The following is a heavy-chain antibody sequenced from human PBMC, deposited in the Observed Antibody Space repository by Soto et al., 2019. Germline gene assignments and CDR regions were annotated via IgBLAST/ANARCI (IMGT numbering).Heavy chain of an antibody. Sequence: EVQLVASGGGLVKPGGSLRLSCSASGFTFSSYSMNWVRQAPGKGLEWVSSISSSSNYIYYADSVKGRFTISRDNAKNSLYLQMNSLRAEDTAVYYCARDLVGVTYWGQGTLVTVSS. CDR1: GFTFSSYS. CDR2: ISSSSNYI. CDR3: ARDLVGVTY. V-gene: IGHV3-21*06. D-gene: IGHD1-26*01. J-gene: IGHJ4*02.